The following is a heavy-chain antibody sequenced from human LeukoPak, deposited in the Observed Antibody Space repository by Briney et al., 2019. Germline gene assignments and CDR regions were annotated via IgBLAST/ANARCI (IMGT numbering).Heavy chain of an antibody. J-gene: IGHJ4*02. V-gene: IGHV4-59*08. D-gene: IGHD3-22*01. Sequence: SETLSLTCTVSGGSISSYNWSWIRQPPGKGLEWIGYIYYSGSTNYNPSLKSRVTISVDTSKNQFSLKLSSVTAADTAVYYCARHEVYYDSSGYSGRGFDYWGQGTLVTVSS. CDR1: GGSISSYN. CDR3: ARHEVYYDSSGYSGRGFDY. CDR2: IYYSGST.